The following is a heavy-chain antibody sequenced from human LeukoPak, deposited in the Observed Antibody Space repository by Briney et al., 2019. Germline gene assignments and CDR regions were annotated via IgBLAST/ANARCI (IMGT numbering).Heavy chain of an antibody. CDR3: ARGGNSDFDY. CDR1: GGSICSGGYS. V-gene: IGHV4-30-2*01. J-gene: IGHJ4*02. D-gene: IGHD4-23*01. Sequence: SETLSLTCAVSGGSICSGGYSWSWIRQPPGKGLEWIGYIYHSGSTYYNPSLKSRVTISVDRSKNQFSLKLSSVTAADTAVYYCARGGNSDFDYWGQGTLVTVSS. CDR2: IYHSGST.